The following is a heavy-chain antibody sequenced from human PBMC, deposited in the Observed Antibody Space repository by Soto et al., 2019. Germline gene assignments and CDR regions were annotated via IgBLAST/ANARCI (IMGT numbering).Heavy chain of an antibody. Sequence: QVQLVESGGGVVQPGRSLRLSCAASGFTFSSYGMHWVRQAPGKGLEWVAVIWYDGNNKYYADSVKGRITISRDNSKNTLYLQTNSLRGEDTAAYHSIRDRYPGKPAGGPDYRGPGTQVPLSS. CDR2: IWYDGNNK. D-gene: IGHD2-2*01. CDR1: GFTFSSYG. J-gene: IGHJ4*02. V-gene: IGHV3-33*01. CDR3: IRDRYPGKPAGGPDY.